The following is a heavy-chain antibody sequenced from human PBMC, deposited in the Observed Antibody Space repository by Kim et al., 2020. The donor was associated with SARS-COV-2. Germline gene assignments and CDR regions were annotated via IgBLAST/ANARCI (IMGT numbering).Heavy chain of an antibody. CDR3: ATEYSSSSAFDY. V-gene: IGHV3-33*01. Sequence: GRSLRLSCAASGFTFSTYGMHWVRQAPGKGLEWVAMIWNDGGNKYYADSMKGRFTISRDNSKNTLYLQMTSLRAEDTAVYYCATEYSSSSAFDYWGQGTLVTVSS. CDR2: IWNDGGNK. CDR1: GFTFSTYG. D-gene: IGHD6-6*01. J-gene: IGHJ4*02.